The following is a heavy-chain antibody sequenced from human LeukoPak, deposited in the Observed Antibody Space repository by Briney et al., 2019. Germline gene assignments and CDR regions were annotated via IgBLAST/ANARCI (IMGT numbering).Heavy chain of an antibody. Sequence: GGSLRLSCAASGFTFSSYGMHWVRQAPGKGLEWVAVISYDGTNKYYADSVKGRFTIFRDSSKNTLYLQMNSLRAEDTAVYYCAKPYLAAAGTVISAFDIWGQGTMVTVSS. CDR1: GFTFSSYG. CDR2: ISYDGTNK. D-gene: IGHD6-13*01. CDR3: AKPYLAAAGTVISAFDI. V-gene: IGHV3-30*18. J-gene: IGHJ3*02.